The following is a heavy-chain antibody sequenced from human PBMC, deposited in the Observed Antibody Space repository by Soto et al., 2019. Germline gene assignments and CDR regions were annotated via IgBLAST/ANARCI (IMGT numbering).Heavy chain of an antibody. V-gene: IGHV4-31*03. Sequence: QVQLQESGPGLVKPSQTLSLTCTVSGGSISSGGYYWSWIRQHPGKGLEWIGYIYYSGSTYYNPSLKSRVTISVDTSKNPCPRKLASLTAADTAVYYCARDEKSGSDGMDVWGQGTTVTVSS. CDR1: GGSISSGGYY. J-gene: IGHJ6*02. D-gene: IGHD3-3*01. CDR3: ARDEKSGSDGMDV. CDR2: IYYSGST.